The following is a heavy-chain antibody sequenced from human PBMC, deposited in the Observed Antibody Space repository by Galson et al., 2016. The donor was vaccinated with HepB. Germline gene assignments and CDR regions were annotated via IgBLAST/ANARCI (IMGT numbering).Heavy chain of an antibody. D-gene: IGHD2-15*01. V-gene: IGHV4-34*01. CDR2: INHRRTT. CDR1: GGSFSDYY. CDR3: ARHLDIVEVLGTLAS. Sequence: ETLSLTCAVYGGSFSDYYWTSLRQSPGKGLDWTREINHRRTTTYNPSLRSRVTKSGDTSKNQLSLKVTSMTAAGTALYHWARHLDIVEVLGTLASWGQGTLLIVSS. J-gene: IGHJ5*02.